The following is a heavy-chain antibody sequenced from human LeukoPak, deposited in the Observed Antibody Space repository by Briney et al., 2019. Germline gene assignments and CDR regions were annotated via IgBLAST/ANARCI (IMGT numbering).Heavy chain of an antibody. J-gene: IGHJ4*02. CDR3: ARGHDYGDSLDY. CDR2: INPNSGGT. V-gene: IGHV1-2*02. Sequence: ASVKVSCKASGYTFTGYYMHWVRQAPGQGLEWMGWINPNSGGTNYAQKFQGRVTMTRDTSISTACMELSRLRSDDTAVYYCARGHDYGDSLDYWGQGTLVTVSS. CDR1: GYTFTGYY. D-gene: IGHD4-17*01.